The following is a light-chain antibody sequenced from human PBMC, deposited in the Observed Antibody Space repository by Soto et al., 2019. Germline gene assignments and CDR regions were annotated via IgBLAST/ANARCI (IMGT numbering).Light chain of an antibody. CDR3: QHHNSYPVS. CDR2: DAS. CDR1: QSISSY. V-gene: IGKV1-13*02. Sequence: IQITQSPSSLSASVGDRVTITCRASQSISSYLNWYQQKPGKAPKLLIYDASELESGVPSRFSGSGSGTEFTLTVSGLQPDDLATYYCQHHNSYPVSFGGGTKVDIK. J-gene: IGKJ4*01.